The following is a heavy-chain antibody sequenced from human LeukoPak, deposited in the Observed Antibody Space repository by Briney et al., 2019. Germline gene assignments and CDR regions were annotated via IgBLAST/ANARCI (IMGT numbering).Heavy chain of an antibody. D-gene: IGHD3-9*01. Sequence: ASVKVSCKASGGTFSSYAMHWVRQAPGQRLEWMGWINAGNGNTKYSQKFQGRVTITRDTSASTAYMELSSLRSEDTAVYYCARDPPHYDILTGYWGPYWYFDLWGRGTLVTVSS. V-gene: IGHV1-3*01. CDR2: INAGNGNT. CDR1: GGTFSSYA. CDR3: ARDPPHYDILTGYWGPYWYFDL. J-gene: IGHJ2*01.